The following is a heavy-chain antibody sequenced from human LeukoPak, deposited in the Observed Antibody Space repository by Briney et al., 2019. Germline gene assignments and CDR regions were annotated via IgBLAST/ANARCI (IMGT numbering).Heavy chain of an antibody. V-gene: IGHV3-23*01. CDR3: AKVFGGAYSRLGD. J-gene: IGHJ4*02. CDR1: GFTFSSYA. Sequence: GGSLRLSCVASGFTFSSYAMSWVRQAPGSVLEWVSSLSNSGDYTYYAGSVKGRFAISRDNSKDTLYLEMNTLRAEDTAVYYCAKVFGGAYSRLGDWGPGTLVTVSS. CDR2: LSNSGDYT. D-gene: IGHD2-15*01.